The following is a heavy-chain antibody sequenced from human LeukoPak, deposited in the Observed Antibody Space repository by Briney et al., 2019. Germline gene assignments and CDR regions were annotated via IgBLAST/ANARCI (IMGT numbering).Heavy chain of an antibody. V-gene: IGHV3-21*01. J-gene: IGHJ4*02. D-gene: IGHD3-22*01. CDR1: GFTFSNYS. CDR3: ARDAPYYYDSSGDEYFDY. Sequence: GGSLRLSCAASGFTFSNYSMNWVRQAPGKGLEWVSSISSSSSYIYYADSVKGRFTISRDNAKNSLYLQMNSLRAEDTAVYYCARDAPYYYDSSGDEYFDYWGQGTLVTVSS. CDR2: ISSSSSYI.